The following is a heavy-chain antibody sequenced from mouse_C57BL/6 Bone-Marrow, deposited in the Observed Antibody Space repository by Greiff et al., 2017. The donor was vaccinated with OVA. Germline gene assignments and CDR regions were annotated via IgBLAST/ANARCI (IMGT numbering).Heavy chain of an antibody. CDR1: GYTFTDYY. V-gene: IGHV1-19*01. D-gene: IGHD1-1*01. J-gene: IGHJ3*01. CDR3: ARDYGSSYVGSFAY. CDR2: INPYNGGT. Sequence: VQLQQSGPVLVKPGASVKMSCKASGYTFTDYYMNWVKQSHGKSLEWIGVINPYNGGTSYNQKFKGKATLTVDKSSSTAYMELNSLTSEDSAVYYCARDYGSSYVGSFAYWGQGTLVTVSA.